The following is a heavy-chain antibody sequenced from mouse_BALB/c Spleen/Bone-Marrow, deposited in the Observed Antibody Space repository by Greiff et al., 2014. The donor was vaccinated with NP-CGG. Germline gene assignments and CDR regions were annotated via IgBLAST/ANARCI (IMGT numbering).Heavy chain of an antibody. J-gene: IGHJ3*01. CDR1: GYSFTTYW. D-gene: IGHD4-1*01. Sequence: VQLQQPGPQLVRPGASMKISCKASGYSFTTYWMHWVKQRPGQGLEWIGMIDPSDTETRLNERFKDKATLTVDKSSSTAYMQLSSPTSEDSAVYYCAGGPNWDGPAWFVYWGQGTLVTVSA. CDR3: AGGPNWDGPAWFVY. CDR2: IDPSDTET. V-gene: IGHV1S127*01.